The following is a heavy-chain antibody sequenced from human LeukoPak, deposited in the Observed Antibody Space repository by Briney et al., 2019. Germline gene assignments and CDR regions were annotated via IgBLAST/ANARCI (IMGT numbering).Heavy chain of an antibody. CDR3: TATYHLDSSGY. V-gene: IGHV3-15*01. CDR2: IKSKTSGGTT. CDR1: GFTFSNAW. D-gene: IGHD3-22*01. Sequence: GGSLRLSCAASGFTFSNAWMTWVRQAPGKGLEWVGRIKSKTSGGTTDYAAPVKGRFTVSRDDSKNTLYLQMNSLKTEDTAVYYCTATYHLDSSGYWGQXTLVTV. J-gene: IGHJ4*02.